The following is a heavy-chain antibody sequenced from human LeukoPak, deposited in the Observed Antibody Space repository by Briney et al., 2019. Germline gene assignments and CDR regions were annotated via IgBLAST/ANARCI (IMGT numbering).Heavy chain of an antibody. CDR3: GRDFGSGSYCDY. D-gene: IGHD3-10*01. Sequence: GASVKVSCKTSGYTFSTYGISWVRQAPGQGLEWMGWIGTKNGNTKYAQNFQDRVTMTTDTSTSTAYMELRGLRSDDTAVYYCGRDFGSGSYCDYWGQGTLVTVSS. V-gene: IGHV1-18*01. CDR2: IGTKNGNT. J-gene: IGHJ4*02. CDR1: GYTFSTYG.